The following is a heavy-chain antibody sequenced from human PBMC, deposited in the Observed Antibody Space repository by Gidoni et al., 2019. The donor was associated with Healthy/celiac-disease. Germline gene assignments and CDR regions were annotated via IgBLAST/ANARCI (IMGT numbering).Heavy chain of an antibody. J-gene: IGHJ4*02. V-gene: IGHV1-69*06. CDR3: ALYGDYEASVVGFDY. Sequence: QVQLVQSGAEVKKPGSSVKVSCKASGGTFSSYAISWVRQAPGQGLEWMGGIIPIFGTATSARKSQGRVTITADKSPSTAYMELGSLGSEDTAVYYCALYGDYEASVVGFDYWGQGPLVPVSS. D-gene: IGHD4-17*01. CDR2: IIPIFGTA. CDR1: GGTFSSYA.